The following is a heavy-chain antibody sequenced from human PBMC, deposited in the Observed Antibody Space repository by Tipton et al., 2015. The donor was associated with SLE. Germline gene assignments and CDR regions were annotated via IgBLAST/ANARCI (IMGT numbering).Heavy chain of an antibody. CDR3: ATGYGDDDFYYYYYMDV. CDR2: MFRSGST. V-gene: IGHV4-4*07. Sequence: TLSLTCTVSGGSLSSYYWSWIRQPAGKGLEWIGRMFRSGSTNYNPSLKSRVTISLDRSKNQFSLNLYSATAADTAVYYCATGYGDDDFYYYYYMDVWGKGITVTVSS. D-gene: IGHD4-17*01. J-gene: IGHJ6*03. CDR1: GGSLSSYY.